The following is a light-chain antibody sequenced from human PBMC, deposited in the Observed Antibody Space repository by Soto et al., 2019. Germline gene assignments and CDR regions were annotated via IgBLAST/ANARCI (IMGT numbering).Light chain of an antibody. CDR3: QQYNSYSPT. CDR1: ESIRTW. Sequence: DIQMTQSPSTLSASVGDRVTITCRASESIRTWLAWYQHKPGKAPKFLIYDASTLESGVPSRFSGSGSGTEFTLTISSLHPDDFATYYCQQYNSYSPTFGQGTKVDIK. CDR2: DAS. J-gene: IGKJ1*01. V-gene: IGKV1-5*01.